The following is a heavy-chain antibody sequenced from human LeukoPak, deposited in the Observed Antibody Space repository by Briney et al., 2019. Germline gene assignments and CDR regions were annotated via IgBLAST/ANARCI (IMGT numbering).Heavy chain of an antibody. D-gene: IGHD4-11*01. CDR3: ARETTPRWFVP. CDR1: GYTFTSYG. Sequence: GASVKVSYTASGYTFTSYGISGVRQAPGQGLEWMGWISAYNGNTNYAQKLQGRVTMTTDTSTSTAYMELRSLRSDDTAVYYCARETTPRWFVPWGEGTLVTVSS. CDR2: ISAYNGNT. J-gene: IGHJ5*02. V-gene: IGHV1-18*01.